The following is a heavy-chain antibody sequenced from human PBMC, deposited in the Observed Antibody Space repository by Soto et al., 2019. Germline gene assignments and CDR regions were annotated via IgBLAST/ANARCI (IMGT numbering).Heavy chain of an antibody. CDR3: ARAAAGYDFWSGYLGIGWFDP. D-gene: IGHD3-3*01. V-gene: IGHV4-31*03. J-gene: IGHJ5*02. Sequence: PSETLSLSCTVSGGSISSGGYYWSWIRQHPGKGLEWIGYIYYSGSTYYNPSLKSRVTISVDTSKNQFSLKLSSVTAADTAVYYCARAAAGYDFWSGYLGIGWFDPWGQGTLVTVSS. CDR2: IYYSGST. CDR1: GGSISSGGYY.